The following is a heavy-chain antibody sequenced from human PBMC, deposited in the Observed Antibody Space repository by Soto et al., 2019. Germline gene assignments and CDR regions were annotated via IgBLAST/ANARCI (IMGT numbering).Heavy chain of an antibody. V-gene: IGHV1-69*13. CDR3: VRVVAIPGYPDN. Sequence: ASVKVSCKASGYTFTNYGISWVRQAPGQGLEWMGGIVPIVDTSTYAQKFQGRVTITADESTSTVYMELSSLRSDDTAVYYCVRVVAIPGYPDNSGQGTLVTVSS. D-gene: IGHD5-12*01. CDR1: GYTFTNYG. CDR2: IVPIVDTS. J-gene: IGHJ4*02.